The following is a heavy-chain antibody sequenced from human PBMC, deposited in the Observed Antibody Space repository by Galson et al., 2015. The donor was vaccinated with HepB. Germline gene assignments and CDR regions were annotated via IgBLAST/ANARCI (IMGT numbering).Heavy chain of an antibody. CDR1: GGTFSSYA. D-gene: IGHD2-2*01. CDR3: ARADIVVVPAAPAYYGMDV. Sequence: SVKVSCKASGGTFSSYAISWVRQAPGQGLEWMGGIIPIFGTANYAQKFQGRVTITADKSTSTAYMELSSLRSEDTAVYYCARADIVVVPAAPAYYGMDVWGQGTTVTVSS. J-gene: IGHJ6*02. V-gene: IGHV1-69*06. CDR2: IIPIFGTA.